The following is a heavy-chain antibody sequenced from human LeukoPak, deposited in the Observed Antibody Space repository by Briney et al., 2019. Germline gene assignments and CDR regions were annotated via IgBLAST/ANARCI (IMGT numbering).Heavy chain of an antibody. J-gene: IGHJ4*02. Sequence: SGGSLRLSCAASGFTLSSYDMHWVRQATGKGLEWVSAIGTAGDTYYPGSVKGRFTISRENAKNSLYLQMNSLRAGDTAVYYCARASTVDSSLDYWGQGTLVTVSS. CDR1: GFTLSSYD. V-gene: IGHV3-13*01. CDR3: ARASTVDSSLDY. D-gene: IGHD2-21*01. CDR2: IGTAGDT.